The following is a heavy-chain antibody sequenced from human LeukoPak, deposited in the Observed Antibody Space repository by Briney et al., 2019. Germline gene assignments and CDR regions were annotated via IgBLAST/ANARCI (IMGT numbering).Heavy chain of an antibody. J-gene: IGHJ4*02. Sequence: SETLSLTCTVSGGSISSSSYYWGWIRQPPGKGLEWIGSIYYSGSTYYNPSLKSRVTISVGTSKNQFSLKLSSVTAADTAVYYCARLECSGGSCYPFDYWGQGTLVTVSS. CDR3: ARLECSGGSCYPFDY. V-gene: IGHV4-39*01. CDR2: IYYSGST. D-gene: IGHD2-15*01. CDR1: GGSISSSSYY.